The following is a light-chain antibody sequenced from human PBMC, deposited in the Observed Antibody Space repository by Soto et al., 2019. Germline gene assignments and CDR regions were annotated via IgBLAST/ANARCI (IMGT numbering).Light chain of an antibody. CDR2: GAS. J-gene: IGKJ1*01. CDR1: QSIGSTF. Sequence: PGERATLSCRASQSIGSTFLAWYQQKPGQAPRLLISGASNRATGTPDRFSGSGSGTGFTLTISRLEPEDFAVYYCQQYGRYLLTFGQGTKAEI. CDR3: QQYGRYLLT. V-gene: IGKV3-20*01.